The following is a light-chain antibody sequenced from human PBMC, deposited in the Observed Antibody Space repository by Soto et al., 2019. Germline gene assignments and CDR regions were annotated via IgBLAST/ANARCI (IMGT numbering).Light chain of an antibody. CDR2: LGS. CDR1: QSLLNSNGYNY. J-gene: IGKJ4*01. V-gene: IGKV2-28*01. CDR3: GQGLATPLT. Sequence: IVLTQSPLSLPVTPGEPASISCRSSQSLLNSNGYNYLDWYLQKPGQSPQVLIYLGSNRASGVPDRFSGSGSGTDFTLKISRVEAEAVAVYYCGQGLATPLTFGGGTKVDIK.